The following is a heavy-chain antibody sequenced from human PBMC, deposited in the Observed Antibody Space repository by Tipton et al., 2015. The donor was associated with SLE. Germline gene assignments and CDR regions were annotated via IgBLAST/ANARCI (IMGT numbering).Heavy chain of an antibody. Sequence: TLSLTCTVSGGSISSHYWSWIRQPPGKGLEWIGYIYYSGSTNYNPSLKSRVTISVDTSKNQFSLKLSSVTAADTAVYYCARDSGSYLNYYYYYYMDVWGKGTTVTVSS. D-gene: IGHD1-26*01. CDR2: IYYSGST. CDR1: GGSISSHY. V-gene: IGHV4-59*11. CDR3: ARDSGSYLNYYYYYYMDV. J-gene: IGHJ6*03.